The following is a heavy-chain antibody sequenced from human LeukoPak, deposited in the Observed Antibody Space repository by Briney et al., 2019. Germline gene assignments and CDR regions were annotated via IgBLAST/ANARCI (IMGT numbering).Heavy chain of an antibody. CDR2: ISGSGGST. CDR3: AKVRDTAMAYYYYGMDV. D-gene: IGHD5-18*01. CDR1: GFTFSSYA. V-gene: IGHV3-23*01. J-gene: IGHJ6*02. Sequence: GGSLRLSCAASGFTFSSYAMSWVRQAPGKGLEWVSAISGSGGSTYYADSVKGRFTISRDNSKNTLYLQMNSLRAEDTAVYYCAKVRDTAMAYYYYGMDVWGQGTTVTVSS.